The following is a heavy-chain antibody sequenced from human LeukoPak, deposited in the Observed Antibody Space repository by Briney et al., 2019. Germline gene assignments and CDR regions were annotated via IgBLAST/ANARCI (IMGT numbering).Heavy chain of an antibody. CDR2: INHSGST. J-gene: IGHJ6*03. V-gene: IGHV4-34*01. CDR3: ARGLVVSYYYYMDV. Sequence: SETLSLTCAVYGGSFSGYYWSWIRQPPGKGLEWIEEINHSGSTNYNPSLKSRVTISVDTSKNQFSLKLSSVTAADTAVYYCARGLVVSYYYYMDVWGKGTTVTVSS. D-gene: IGHD2-2*01. CDR1: GGSFSGYY.